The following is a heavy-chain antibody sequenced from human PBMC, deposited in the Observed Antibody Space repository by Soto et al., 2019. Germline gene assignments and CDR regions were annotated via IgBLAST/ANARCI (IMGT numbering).Heavy chain of an antibody. CDR3: ARDSPELPVFDI. J-gene: IGHJ3*02. D-gene: IGHD1-7*01. CDR1: GNNFTTDW. Sequence: GEAMPLSGKDSGNNFTTDWIGLVRLMPGKGLEWVGIIYPGDSGVTYSPSFQGQVTISADKSISNTYLQWSSLKASDTAMEGAARDSPELPVFDIWGQGTVVTV. CDR2: IYPGDSGV. V-gene: IGHV5-51*01.